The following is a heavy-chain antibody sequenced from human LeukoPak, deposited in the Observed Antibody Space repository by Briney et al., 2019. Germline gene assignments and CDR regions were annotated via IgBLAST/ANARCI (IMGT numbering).Heavy chain of an antibody. CDR2: IYPGESDP. J-gene: IGHJ4*02. V-gene: IGHV5-51*01. Sequence: GESLKISCRGSGYNFTNYWIGWVRQTPGKGLEWMGIIYPGESDPRYSPPFQGQVTISADKSINTAYLRWGSLKAADTAMYYCARLGRYDVLTGPDYWGQGTLVTVSS. D-gene: IGHD3-9*01. CDR1: GYNFTNYW. CDR3: ARLGRYDVLTGPDY.